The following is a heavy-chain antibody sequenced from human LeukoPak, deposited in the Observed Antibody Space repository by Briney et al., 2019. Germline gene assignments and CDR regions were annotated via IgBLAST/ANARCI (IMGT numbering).Heavy chain of an antibody. J-gene: IGHJ4*02. D-gene: IGHD5-18*01. CDR3: ARGEGSLGLWLQDY. V-gene: IGHV1-8*01. CDR1: GYTFTSYH. CDR2: MNPNSGNT. Sequence: GASVKVSCKASGYTFTSYHINWVRQATGQGLEWMGWMNPNSGNTGYAQKFQGRVTMTRNTSISTAYMELSSLRSEDTAVYYCARGEGSLGLWLQDYWGQGTLVTVSS.